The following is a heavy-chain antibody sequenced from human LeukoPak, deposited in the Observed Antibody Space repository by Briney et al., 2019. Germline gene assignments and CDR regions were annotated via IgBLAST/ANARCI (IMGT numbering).Heavy chain of an antibody. V-gene: IGHV3-73*01. CDR1: GFAFSGSA. D-gene: IGHD3-9*01. Sequence: PGGSLRLSCAASGFAFSGSALHWVRQASGKGLEWVGRIRSKANSYATAYAASVKGRFTISRDDSKNMAYLQMNSLKIEDTAVYYCTRARVGLTRYHIVDYWGQGTLVTVSS. J-gene: IGHJ4*02. CDR3: TRARVGLTRYHIVDY. CDR2: IRSKANSYAT.